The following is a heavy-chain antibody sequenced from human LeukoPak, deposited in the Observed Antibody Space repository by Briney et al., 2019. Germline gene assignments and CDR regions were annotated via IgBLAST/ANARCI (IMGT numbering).Heavy chain of an antibody. D-gene: IGHD4-23*01. CDR3: ARVMTYGGNSLYFDY. V-gene: IGHV3-74*01. Sequence: GGSLRLSCAASGFTFSSYWMHWVRQAPGKGLVWVSRINSDGSSTSYADSVKGRFTISRDNARNTLYLQMNSLRAEDTAVYYCARVMTYGGNSLYFDYWGQGTLLTVSS. CDR2: INSDGSST. J-gene: IGHJ4*02. CDR1: GFTFSSYW.